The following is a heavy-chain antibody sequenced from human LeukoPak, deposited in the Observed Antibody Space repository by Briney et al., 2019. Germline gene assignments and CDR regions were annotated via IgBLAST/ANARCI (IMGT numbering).Heavy chain of an antibody. Sequence: GGSLRLSCAASGFTFSSYEMNWVRQAPGKGLEWVSYISSSGSTIYYADSVKGRFTISRDNAKNSLYLQMNSLRAEDTAVYYCARDRTYYYDSSGSGGDGYWGQGTLVTVSS. D-gene: IGHD3-22*01. CDR2: ISSSGSTI. CDR1: GFTFSSYE. J-gene: IGHJ4*02. V-gene: IGHV3-48*03. CDR3: ARDRTYYYDSSGSGGDGY.